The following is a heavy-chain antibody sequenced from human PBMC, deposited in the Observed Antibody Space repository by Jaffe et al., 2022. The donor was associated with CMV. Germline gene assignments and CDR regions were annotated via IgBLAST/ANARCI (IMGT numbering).Heavy chain of an antibody. CDR3: AHRLGYGDYLNWFDP. Sequence: QITLKESGPTLVKPTQTLTLTCTFSGFSLSTSGVGVGWIRQPPGKALEWLALIYWNDDKRYSPSLKSRLTITKDTSKNQVVLTMTNMDPVDTATYYCAHRLGYGDYLNWFDPWGQGTLVTVSS. CDR2: IYWNDDK. CDR1: GFSLSTSGVG. V-gene: IGHV2-5*01. D-gene: IGHD4-17*01. J-gene: IGHJ5*02.